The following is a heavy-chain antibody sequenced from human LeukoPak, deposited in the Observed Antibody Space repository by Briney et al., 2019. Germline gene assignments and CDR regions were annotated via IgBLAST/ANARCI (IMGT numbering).Heavy chain of an antibody. V-gene: IGHV3-64*04. D-gene: IGHD3-10*01. J-gene: IGHJ4*02. Sequence: GGSLRLSCSASGFNFRTFAMHWVRQAPGQGLEFVSSISSNGGTTNYADSVKGRFTISRDNAKNSLFLQMNSLRAEDTAVYYCETESSYFDYWGQGTLVTVSS. CDR1: GFNFRTFA. CDR3: ETESSYFDY. CDR2: ISSNGGTT.